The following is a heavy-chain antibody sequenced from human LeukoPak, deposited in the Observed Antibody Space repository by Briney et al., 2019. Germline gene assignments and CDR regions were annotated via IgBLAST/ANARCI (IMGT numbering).Heavy chain of an antibody. CDR3: AREGGILGLLFAY. D-gene: IGHD3-16*01. CDR2: INPNSGGT. V-gene: IGHV1-2*02. Sequence: ASVKVSCKASGGTFSSYAISWVRQAPGQGLEWMGWINPNSGGTNYAQKFQGRVTMTRDTSISTAYMELSRLRSDDTAVYYCAREGGILGLLFAYWGQGTWSPSPQ. J-gene: IGHJ4*02. CDR1: GGTFSSYA.